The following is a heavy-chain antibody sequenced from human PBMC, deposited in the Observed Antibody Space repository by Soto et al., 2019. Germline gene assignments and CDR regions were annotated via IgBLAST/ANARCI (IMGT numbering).Heavy chain of an antibody. CDR3: AKDMSEYSSSSYYYYGMDV. CDR2: ISWNSGSI. V-gene: IGHV3-9*01. D-gene: IGHD6-6*01. Sequence: LRLSCAASGFTFDDYAMHWVRQAPGKVLEWVSGISWNSGSIGYADSVKGRFTISRDNAKNSLYLQMNSLRAEDTALYYCAKDMSEYSSSSYYYYGMDVWGQGXTVTV. J-gene: IGHJ6*02. CDR1: GFTFDDYA.